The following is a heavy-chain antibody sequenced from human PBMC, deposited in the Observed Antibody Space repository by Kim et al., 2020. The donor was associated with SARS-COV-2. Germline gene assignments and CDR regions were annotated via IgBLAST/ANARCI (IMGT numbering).Heavy chain of an antibody. D-gene: IGHD5-12*01. J-gene: IGHJ4*02. V-gene: IGHV4-59*01. Sequence: SETLSLTCRVSGGSMRNYYWNWIRQSPGKGLEWIGYIFFGGSTNQNPSLKNRVSISGDTSTSQFSLRLTFVTAADAAVYYCARARDGYNYDFDYWGQGTLVTVSS. CDR3: ARARDGYNYDFDY. CDR1: GGSMRNYY. CDR2: IFFGGST.